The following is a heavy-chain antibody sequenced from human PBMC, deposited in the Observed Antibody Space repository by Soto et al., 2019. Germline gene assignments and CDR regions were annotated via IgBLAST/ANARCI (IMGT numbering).Heavy chain of an antibody. J-gene: IGHJ6*03. V-gene: IGHV4-34*01. Sequence: PSETLSLTCALYGGSFSGYYWSLIRQPPGKALECIVEINHIGSTNYSPALKSRVTISVDTSKNQFSLKLSSVTAADTAVYYCGRFLRVVRHQVEGCSYMDVWGKGTTVTVYS. CDR1: GGSFSGYY. D-gene: IGHD3-10*01. CDR2: INHIGST. CDR3: GRFLRVVRHQVEGCSYMDV.